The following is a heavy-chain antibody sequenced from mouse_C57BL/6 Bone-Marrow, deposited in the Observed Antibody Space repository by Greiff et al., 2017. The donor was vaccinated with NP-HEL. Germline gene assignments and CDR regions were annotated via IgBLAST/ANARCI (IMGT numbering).Heavy chain of an antibody. CDR3: TYYDGYYDYAMDY. D-gene: IGHD2-3*01. V-gene: IGHV6-3*01. J-gene: IGHJ4*01. CDR2: IRLKSDNYAT. Sequence: EVKLVESGGGLVQPGGSMKLSCVASGFTFSNYWMNWVRQSPEKGLEWVAQIRLKSDNYATHYAESVKGRFTISRDDSKSSVYLQMNNLRAEDTGIYYCTYYDGYYDYAMDYWGQGTSVTVSS. CDR1: GFTFSNYW.